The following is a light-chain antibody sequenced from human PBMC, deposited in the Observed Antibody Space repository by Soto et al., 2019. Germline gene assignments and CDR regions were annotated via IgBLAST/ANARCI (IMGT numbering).Light chain of an antibody. CDR1: QSVSSSY. J-gene: IGKJ3*01. V-gene: IGKV3-20*01. CDR2: GAS. Sequence: EIVLTQSPGTLSLSPGERATLSCRASQSVSSSYLAWYQQKPGQAPRLLIYGASSRATGIPDRFSGSGSGTDFTLTISRLEPEYFAVYYCQQYGSSPAITFGPGTKVDIK. CDR3: QQYGSSPAIT.